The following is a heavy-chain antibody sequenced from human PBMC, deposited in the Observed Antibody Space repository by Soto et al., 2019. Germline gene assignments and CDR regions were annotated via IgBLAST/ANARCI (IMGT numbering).Heavy chain of an antibody. CDR3: AKESEGPLAY. CDR1: GFNVSRNY. V-gene: IGHV3-66*01. CDR2: MYSGGST. Sequence: GGSLRLSCAASGFNVSRNYMSWVRQAPGKGLEWVSVMYSGGSTNYVDSVKGRFTIFRDNSKNTVYLQMNSLRAEDTAVYYCAKESEGPLAYWGQGTLVTVSS. J-gene: IGHJ4*02.